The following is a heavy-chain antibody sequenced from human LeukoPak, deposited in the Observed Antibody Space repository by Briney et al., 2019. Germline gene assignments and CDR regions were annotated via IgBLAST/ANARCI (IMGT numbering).Heavy chain of an antibody. J-gene: IGHJ3*02. CDR1: GGSFSGYY. CDR3: AREGGSYYEGSAFDI. V-gene: IGHV4-34*01. D-gene: IGHD1-26*01. Sequence: SETLSLTCAVYGGSFSGYYWSWIRQPPGKGLEWIGEINHSGSTNYNPSLKSRVTISVDTSKNQFSLKLSSVTAADTAVYYCAREGGSYYEGSAFDIWGQGTMVTVSS. CDR2: INHSGST.